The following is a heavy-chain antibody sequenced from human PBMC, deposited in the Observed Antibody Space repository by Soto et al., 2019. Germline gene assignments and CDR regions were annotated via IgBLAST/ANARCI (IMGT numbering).Heavy chain of an antibody. CDR2: INHSGNT. Sequence: SETLSLTCAFSVGSIVTSAYYWGWIRQAPGKGLEWIGSINHSGNTYLSPSLKDRVTMSVDTSKNSFSLKLRSATAADTGLYYCSRRAPEGFEPWGQGTLVTVSS. CDR1: VGSIVTSAYY. V-gene: IGHV4-39*01. CDR3: SRRAPEGFEP. J-gene: IGHJ5*02.